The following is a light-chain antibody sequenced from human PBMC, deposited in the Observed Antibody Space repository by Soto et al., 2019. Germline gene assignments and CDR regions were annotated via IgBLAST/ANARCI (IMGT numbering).Light chain of an antibody. CDR2: DAS. V-gene: IGKV3-11*01. J-gene: IGKJ4*01. CDR3: QQRSDWPST. Sequence: EIVLTQSPATLSLSPGERATLSCRASQSVSSYLAWYQQKPGQAPRLLIYDASNRATGIPARFSGSGSGTDSTLTISSLEPDDLAVYYCQQRSDWPSTFGGGTKVQIK. CDR1: QSVSSY.